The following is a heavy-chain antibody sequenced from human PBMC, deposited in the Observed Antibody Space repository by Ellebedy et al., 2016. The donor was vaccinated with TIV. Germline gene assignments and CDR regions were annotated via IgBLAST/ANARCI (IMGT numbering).Heavy chain of an antibody. Sequence: GGSLRLSXAASGFTFSSYGMHWVRQAPGKGLEWVAVISYDGSNKYYADSVKGRFTISRDNSKNTLYLQMNSLRAEDTAVYYCARGGSYSYYYGMDVWGQGTTVTVSS. D-gene: IGHD1-26*01. CDR2: ISYDGSNK. V-gene: IGHV3-30*03. J-gene: IGHJ6*02. CDR1: GFTFSSYG. CDR3: ARGGSYSYYYGMDV.